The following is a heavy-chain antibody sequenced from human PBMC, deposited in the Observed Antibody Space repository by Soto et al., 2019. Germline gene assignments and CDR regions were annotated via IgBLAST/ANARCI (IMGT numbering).Heavy chain of an antibody. CDR2: IIPIFGTA. CDR3: ARGRIITIFGVVISDFDY. D-gene: IGHD3-3*01. Sequence: SVKVSCKASGGTFSSYAISWVRQAPGQGLEWMGGIIPIFGTANYAQKFQGRVTITADASTSTAYMELRSLRSDDTAVYYCARGRIITIFGVVISDFDYWGQGTLVTVSS. CDR1: GGTFSSYA. V-gene: IGHV1-69*13. J-gene: IGHJ4*02.